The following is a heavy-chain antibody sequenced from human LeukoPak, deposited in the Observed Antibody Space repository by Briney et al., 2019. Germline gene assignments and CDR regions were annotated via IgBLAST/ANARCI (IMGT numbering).Heavy chain of an antibody. D-gene: IGHD4-17*01. CDR2: IGRSGKSI. CDR3: ATWGGYDYGDFFEY. Sequence: GGSLRLSCAASGFTFSSFEMNWVRQAPGKGLEWVSSIGRSGKSIYYADSVKGRFTISRDNAKKSLYLQMNSLRAEDTAVYYCATWGGYDYGDFFEYWGQGTLVAVSS. J-gene: IGHJ4*02. CDR1: GFTFSSFE. V-gene: IGHV3-48*03.